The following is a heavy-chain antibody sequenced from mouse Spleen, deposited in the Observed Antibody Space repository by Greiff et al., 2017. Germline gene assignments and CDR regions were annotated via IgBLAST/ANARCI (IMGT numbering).Heavy chain of an antibody. CDR1: GYTFTDYE. V-gene: IGHV1-15*01. D-gene: IGHD4-1*01. J-gene: IGHJ2*01. Sequence: VKLQESGAELVRPGASVTLSCKASGYTFTDYEMHWVKQTPVHGLEWIGAIDPETGGTAYNQKFKGKAILTADKSSSTAYMELRSLTSEDSAVYYCTRPLTGTYYFDYWGQGTTLTVSS. CDR2: IDPETGGT. CDR3: TRPLTGTYYFDY.